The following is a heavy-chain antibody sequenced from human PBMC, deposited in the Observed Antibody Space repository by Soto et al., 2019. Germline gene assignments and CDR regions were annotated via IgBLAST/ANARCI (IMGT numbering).Heavy chain of an antibody. V-gene: IGHV1-3*01. CDR3: AIPYVWGSYRPFDY. CDR2: INAGNGNT. Sequence: ASAKVSCKASGYTFTSYAMHWVRQAPGQRLEWMGWINAGNGNTKYSQKFQGRVTITRDTSASTAYMELSSLRSEDTAVYYCAIPYVWGSYRPFDYWGQGTLVTVSS. J-gene: IGHJ4*02. D-gene: IGHD3-16*02. CDR1: GYTFTSYA.